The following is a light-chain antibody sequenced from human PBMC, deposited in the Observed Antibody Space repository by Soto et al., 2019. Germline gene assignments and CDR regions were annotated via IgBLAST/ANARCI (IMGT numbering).Light chain of an antibody. CDR2: KAS. CDR1: QTISSW. Sequence: DIQMTQSPSTPSGSVGDRVTIPCRASQTISSWLAWYQQKPGKAPKLLIYKASTLKSGVPSRFSGSGSGTDFTLTISSLQPEDFATYFCQQLNSYPITFGQGTRLEIK. V-gene: IGKV1-5*03. J-gene: IGKJ5*01. CDR3: QQLNSYPIT.